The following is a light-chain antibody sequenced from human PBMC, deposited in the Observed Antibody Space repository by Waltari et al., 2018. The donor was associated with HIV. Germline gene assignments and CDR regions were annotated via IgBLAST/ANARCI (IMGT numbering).Light chain of an antibody. Sequence: QSVLTQPPSVSEAPGQRVTISCSGSRSNIGNNAVNWYKQLPGKAPKLLIYYDDLLPAGVSDRFSGSKSGTSVSLAISGLQSEDEADYYCSTWDDSLNGWVFGGGTKLTVL. CDR1: RSNIGNNA. CDR2: YDD. J-gene: IGLJ3*02. CDR3: STWDDSLNGWV. V-gene: IGLV1-36*01.